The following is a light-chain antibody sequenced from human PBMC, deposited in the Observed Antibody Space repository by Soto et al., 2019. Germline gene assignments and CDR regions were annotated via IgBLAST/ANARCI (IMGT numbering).Light chain of an antibody. Sequence: DIHMTQSPSTLSASVGDRVTITCRASQSISVWLAWYQQKPGKAPNLLLYKTSSIETGVPSRFSGSGSGTEYTLTISSLQHDDFETYYRQHYNDYDWTFGQGTKVEIK. V-gene: IGKV1-5*03. CDR1: QSISVW. J-gene: IGKJ1*01. CDR3: QHYNDYDWT. CDR2: KTS.